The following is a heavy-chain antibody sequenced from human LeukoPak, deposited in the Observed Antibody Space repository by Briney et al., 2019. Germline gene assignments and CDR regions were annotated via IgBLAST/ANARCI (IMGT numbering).Heavy chain of an antibody. Sequence: ASVKVSCKASGGTFSSYAISWVRQAPGQGLEWMGRIIPIFGTANYAQKFQGRVTITTDESTSTAYMELSSLRSEDTAVYYCARDLGSYPFDYWGQGTLVTVSS. CDR1: GGTFSSYA. CDR3: ARDLGSYPFDY. J-gene: IGHJ4*02. V-gene: IGHV1-69*05. D-gene: IGHD1-26*01. CDR2: IIPIFGTA.